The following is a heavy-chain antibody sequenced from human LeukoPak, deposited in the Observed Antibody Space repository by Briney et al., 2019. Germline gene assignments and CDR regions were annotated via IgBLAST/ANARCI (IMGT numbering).Heavy chain of an antibody. CDR1: GFTFSTYG. CDR2: IGYNGIGI. CDR3: AKASLGTSYYGNRGYYLGY. V-gene: IGHV3-30*02. D-gene: IGHD3-22*01. Sequence: GGSLRLSCAASGFTFSTYGMHWVRQAPGKGLEWVAIIGYNGIGIFYADSVKGRFTISRDNSKSTVFLQMNSLRSEDTAVYFCAKASLGTSYYGNRGYYLGYWGHGTLVTVSS. J-gene: IGHJ4*01.